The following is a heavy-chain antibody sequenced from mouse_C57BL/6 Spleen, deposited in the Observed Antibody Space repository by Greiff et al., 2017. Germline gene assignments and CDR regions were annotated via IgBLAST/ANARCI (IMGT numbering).Heavy chain of an antibody. D-gene: IGHD4-1*02. V-gene: IGHV14-3*01. J-gene: IGHJ3*01. CDR2: IDPANGNT. Sequence: VQLKESVAELVRPGASVKLSCTASGYNIKNTYMHWVKQRPEQGLEWIGRIDPANGNTKYDPKFQGKATITVDTSSNTAYLQLSSLTSEDSAIYYCATNWYVWFACWGQATLVTVSA. CDR3: ATNWYVWFAC. CDR1: GYNIKNTY.